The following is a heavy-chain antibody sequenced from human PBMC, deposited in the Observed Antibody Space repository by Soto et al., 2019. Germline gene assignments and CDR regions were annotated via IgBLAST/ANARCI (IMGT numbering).Heavy chain of an antibody. CDR3: AREIPGSSSPGDY. Sequence: GGSLRLSCAASGFTFSSYWMSWVRQAPGKGLEWVANIKQDGSEKYYVDSVKGRFTISRDNAKNSLYLQMNSLRAEDTAVYYCAREIPGSSSPGDYWGQGTLGTVSS. CDR1: GFTFSSYW. J-gene: IGHJ4*02. CDR2: IKQDGSEK. D-gene: IGHD6-6*01. V-gene: IGHV3-7*01.